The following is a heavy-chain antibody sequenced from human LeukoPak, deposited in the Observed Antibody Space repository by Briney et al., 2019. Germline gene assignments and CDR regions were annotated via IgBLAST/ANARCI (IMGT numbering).Heavy chain of an antibody. CDR3: ARGADIVVVPAPSYGMDV. CDR2: INPSGGST. J-gene: IGHJ6*02. V-gene: IGHV1-46*01. D-gene: IGHD2-2*01. Sequence: ASVKVSCKASGYTFTSYYMHWVRQAPGQGLEWMGIINPSGGSTSYAQKFQGRVTMTRDTSTSTVYMELSSLRSEDTAVYYCARGADIVVVPAPSYGMDVWGQGTTVTVSS. CDR1: GYTFTSYY.